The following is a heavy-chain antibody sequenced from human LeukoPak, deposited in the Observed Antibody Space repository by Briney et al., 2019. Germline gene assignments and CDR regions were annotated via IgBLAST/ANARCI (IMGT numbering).Heavy chain of an antibody. CDR1: GGFIGSSDYY. J-gene: IGHJ4*02. Sequence: SETLSLTCTVSGGFIGSSDYYWGWIRQPPGKGLEWIGSIYYSGNTYYNPSLKSRVTISLDTSKNQFSLRLTSVTAADTAVYYCARYCATTSCSPPFDYWGQGTLVTVSS. D-gene: IGHD2-2*01. V-gene: IGHV4-39*01. CDR2: IYYSGNT. CDR3: ARYCATTSCSPPFDY.